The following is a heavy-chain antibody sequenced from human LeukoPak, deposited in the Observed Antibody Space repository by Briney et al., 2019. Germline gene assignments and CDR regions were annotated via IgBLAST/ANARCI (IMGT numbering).Heavy chain of an antibody. D-gene: IGHD4-11*01. CDR2: ISYDGSNK. Sequence: GRSLRLSCAASGFTFSSYAMHWVRQAPGKGLEWVAVISYDGSNKYYADSVKGRFTISRDNSKNTLYLQMNSLRAEDTAVYHCARFTVFDYWGQGTLVTVSS. J-gene: IGHJ4*02. CDR1: GFTFSSYA. V-gene: IGHV3-30*04. CDR3: ARFTVFDY.